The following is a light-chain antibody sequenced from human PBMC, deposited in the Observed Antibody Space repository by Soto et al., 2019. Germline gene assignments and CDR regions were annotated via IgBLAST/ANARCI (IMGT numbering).Light chain of an antibody. CDR1: DSNIGAGYD. Sequence: QPVLTQPPSVSGAPGQTVTISCSGSDSNIGAGYDLHWYQQLPGTAPKLLIYGNSNRPSGVPDRFSGSKSGTSASLAITGLQAEDEADYYCQSYDSSLSVLVVFGGGTKLTVL. CDR2: GNS. V-gene: IGLV1-40*01. CDR3: QSYDSSLSVLVV. J-gene: IGLJ2*01.